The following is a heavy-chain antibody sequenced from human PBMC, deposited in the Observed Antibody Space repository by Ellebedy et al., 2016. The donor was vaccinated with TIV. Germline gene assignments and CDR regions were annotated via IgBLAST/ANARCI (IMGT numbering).Heavy chain of an antibody. Sequence: ASVTVSCKASVYTFTGYYMHWVRQAPGQGLEWMGWINPNSGGTNYAQKFQGRVTMTRDTSISTAYMELSRLRSDDTAVYYCARTRGSSSVELDPWGQGTLVTVSS. CDR3: ARTRGSSSVELDP. J-gene: IGHJ5*02. V-gene: IGHV1-2*02. CDR2: INPNSGGT. D-gene: IGHD6-6*01. CDR1: VYTFTGYY.